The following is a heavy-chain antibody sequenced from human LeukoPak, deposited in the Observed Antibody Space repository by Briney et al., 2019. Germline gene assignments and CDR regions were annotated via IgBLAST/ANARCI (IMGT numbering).Heavy chain of an antibody. D-gene: IGHD4-17*01. CDR1: GGSINSYY. CDR2: IYTRGGT. Sequence: SEALSLTCTVSGGSINSYYWSWIRQPAGKGLEWIGRIYTRGGTNYNPSLKSRVTISVDKSKNQFSLKLRSVTAADTAVYYCATDYGDLDFDSWGQGTLVTVSS. V-gene: IGHV4-4*07. J-gene: IGHJ4*02. CDR3: ATDYGDLDFDS.